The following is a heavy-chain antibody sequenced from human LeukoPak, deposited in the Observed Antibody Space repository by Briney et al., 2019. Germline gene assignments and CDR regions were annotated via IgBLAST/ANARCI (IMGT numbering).Heavy chain of an antibody. J-gene: IGHJ4*02. V-gene: IGHV4-61*01. Sequence: SETLSLTCTVSGGSVSSGSYYWTWIRQPPGKRLEWIGYIYYSGSTIYNPSLKSRLTMSLDTSKNQFSLKLSSVTAADTAVYYCATLSRLQYNYWSQGTLVTISS. CDR3: ATLSRLQYNY. CDR1: GGSVSSGSYY. D-gene: IGHD4-11*01. CDR2: IYYSGST.